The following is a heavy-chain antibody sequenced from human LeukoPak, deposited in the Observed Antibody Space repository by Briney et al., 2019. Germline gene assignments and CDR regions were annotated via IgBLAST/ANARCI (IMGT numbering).Heavy chain of an antibody. CDR1: GYSFTTYW. D-gene: IGHD5-12*01. CDR3: ARRGPYGGYLVDF. Sequence: RGESLKISCKGSGYSFTTYWIGWVRQMPGKGLEWMGNIYPGDSDTRYSPSFQGQVTISADKSNSTAYLQWSSLKASDTAMYYCARRGPYGGYLVDFWGQGTPVTVSS. V-gene: IGHV5-51*01. CDR2: IYPGDSDT. J-gene: IGHJ4*02.